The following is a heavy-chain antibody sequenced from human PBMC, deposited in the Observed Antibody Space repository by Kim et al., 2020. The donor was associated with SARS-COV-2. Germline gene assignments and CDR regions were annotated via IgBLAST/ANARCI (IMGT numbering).Heavy chain of an antibody. V-gene: IGHV3-7*01. CDR3: ARDAWAQGWTDGFDY. CDR1: GFTFSTFW. Sequence: GGYLRLSCVASGFTFSTFWMSWVRQAPGKGLEWVANINQHGSETKYVDSVNGRFTIFRDNGKDSVYLQMNNLRAEDRAVYYCARDAWAQGWTDGFDYWGQGTLVTVSS. CDR2: INQHGSET. J-gene: IGHJ4*02. D-gene: IGHD1-26*01.